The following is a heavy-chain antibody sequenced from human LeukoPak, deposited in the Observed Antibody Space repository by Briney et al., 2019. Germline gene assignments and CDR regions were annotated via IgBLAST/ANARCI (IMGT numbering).Heavy chain of an antibody. CDR3: ARDRRGYSYYFDY. CDR2: INPNSGGT. CDR1: GYTFTGYY. J-gene: IGHJ4*02. Sequence: ASVKVSCKASGYTFTGYYMHWVRQAPGQGLEWMGWINPNSGGTNYAQKFQGRVTMTRDTSISTAFMELSRLTSDDTAVYYCARDRRGYSYYFDYWGQGTLVTVSS. V-gene: IGHV1-2*02. D-gene: IGHD5-18*01.